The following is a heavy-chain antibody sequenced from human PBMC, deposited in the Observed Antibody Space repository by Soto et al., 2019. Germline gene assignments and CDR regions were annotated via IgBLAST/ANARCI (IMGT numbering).Heavy chain of an antibody. CDR3: ARDTVALWDY. V-gene: IGHV3-30-3*01. CDR2: ISYDGSNK. CDR1: GFTFSSYA. J-gene: IGHJ4*02. D-gene: IGHD4-17*01. Sequence: PGGFLRLSCAASGFTFSSYAMHWVRQAPGKGLEWVAVISYDGSNKYYADSVKGRFTISRDNSKNTLYLQMNSLRAEDTAVYYCARDTVALWDYWGQGTLVTVSS.